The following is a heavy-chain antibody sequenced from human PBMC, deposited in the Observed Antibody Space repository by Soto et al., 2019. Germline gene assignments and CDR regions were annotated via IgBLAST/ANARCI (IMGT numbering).Heavy chain of an antibody. J-gene: IGHJ6*02. CDR1: GYTFTGYG. CDR3: ARGNGYNWNRRQYYYYYGMDV. CDR2: ISAYNGNT. Sequence: ASVKVSCKASGYTFTGYGISWVRQAPGQGLEWMGWISAYNGNTNYAQKLQGRVTMTTDTSTSTAYMELRSLRSDDTAVYYCARGNGYNWNRRQYYYYYGMDVWGQGTTVTVSS. V-gene: IGHV1-18*01. D-gene: IGHD1-20*01.